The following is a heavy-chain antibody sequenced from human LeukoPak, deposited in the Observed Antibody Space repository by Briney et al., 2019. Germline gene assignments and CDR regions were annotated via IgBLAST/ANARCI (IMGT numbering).Heavy chain of an antibody. J-gene: IGHJ4*02. CDR1: GFTFSDYY. V-gene: IGHV3-11*03. D-gene: IGHD3-16*01. CDR2: ISSSSSYT. CDR3: ASGGGDQYYFDY. Sequence: GGSLRLSRAASGFTFSDYYMSWIRQAPGKGLEWVSYISSSSSYTNYADSVKGRFTISRDNAKNSLYLQMNSLRAEDTAVYYCASGGGDQYYFDYWGQGTLVTVSS.